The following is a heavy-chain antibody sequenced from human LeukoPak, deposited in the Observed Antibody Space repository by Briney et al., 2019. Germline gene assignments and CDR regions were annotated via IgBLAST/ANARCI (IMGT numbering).Heavy chain of an antibody. V-gene: IGHV1-2*02. D-gene: IGHD5-18*01. CDR1: GYTFTGYY. J-gene: IGHJ4*02. CDR2: INPNSSST. Sequence: ASVKVSCKASGYTFTGYYMNWVRQAPGQGLEWIGCINPNSSSTNYAQKFQGRVTMTRDTSISTAYMELSRLRSDDTAVYYCARDRSHGYSYGYEYGFDSWGQGTLVTVSS. CDR3: ARDRSHGYSYGYEYGFDS.